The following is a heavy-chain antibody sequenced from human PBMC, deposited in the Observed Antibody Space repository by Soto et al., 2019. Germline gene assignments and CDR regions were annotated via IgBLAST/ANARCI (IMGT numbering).Heavy chain of an antibody. V-gene: IGHV1-3*01. CDR3: ARAVAVAADFDY. J-gene: IGHJ4*02. CDR1: GYTFTGYA. D-gene: IGHD6-19*01. CDR2: INAGDGNT. Sequence: ASVKVSCKASGYTFTGYAMHWVRQAPGQRLEWMGWINAGDGNTKYSQKFQGRVTITRDTSASTAYMELSSLRSEDTAVYYCARAVAVAADFDYWGQGTLVTVSS.